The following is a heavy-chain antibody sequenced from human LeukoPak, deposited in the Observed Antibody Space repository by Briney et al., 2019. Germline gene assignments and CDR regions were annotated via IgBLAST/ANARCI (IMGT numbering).Heavy chain of an antibody. CDR2: IYHSGGT. V-gene: IGHV4-38-2*02. D-gene: IGHD3-16*02. CDR1: GYSISSGYY. CDR3: ARGDESDAVPIVIIDY. Sequence: SETLSLTCTVSGYSISSGYYWGWIRQPPGKGLEWIGSIYHSGGTYYNPSLKSRVTISVDTSKNQFSLKLSSVTAADTAVYYCARGDESDAVPIVIIDYWGQGTLVTVSS. J-gene: IGHJ4*02.